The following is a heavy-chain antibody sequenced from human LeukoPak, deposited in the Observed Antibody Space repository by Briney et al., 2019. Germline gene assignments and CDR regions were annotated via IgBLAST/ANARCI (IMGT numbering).Heavy chain of an antibody. Sequence: SGPTPVNPTQTLTLTCTFSGFSLTTDEMGVGWIRQPPGKALEWLALIYWDDDQRYSPSLKSRLTITKDTSKNQVVLTMTNMDPVDTARYYCAHYYESSVFDYWGQGTLVTVSS. V-gene: IGHV2-5*02. J-gene: IGHJ4*02. CDR2: IYWDDDQ. D-gene: IGHD3-22*01. CDR1: GFSLTTDEMG. CDR3: AHYYESSVFDY.